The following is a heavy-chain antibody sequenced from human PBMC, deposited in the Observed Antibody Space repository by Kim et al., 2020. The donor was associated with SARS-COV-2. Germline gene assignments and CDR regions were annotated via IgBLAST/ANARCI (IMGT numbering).Heavy chain of an antibody. D-gene: IGHD3-22*01. V-gene: IGHV4-39*07. CDR1: GGSISSSSYY. CDR2: IYYSGST. CDR3: ARDRIHYDSSGYYLGGWFDP. Sequence: SETLSLTCTVSGGSISSSSYYWGWIRQPPGKGLEWIGSIYYSGSTYYNPSLKSRVTISLDTSKNQFSLKLSSVTAADTAVYYCARDRIHYDSSGYYLGGWFDPWGQGTLVTVSS. J-gene: IGHJ5*02.